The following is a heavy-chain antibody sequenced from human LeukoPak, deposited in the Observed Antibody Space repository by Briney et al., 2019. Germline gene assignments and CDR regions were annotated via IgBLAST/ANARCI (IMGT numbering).Heavy chain of an antibody. CDR2: INPNSGGT. CDR1: GYTFTGYY. Sequence: ASVKVSCKASGYTFTGYYMHWVRQAPGQGLEWMGWINPNSGGTNYAQKFQGRVTMTRDTSISTAYMELSRLRSDDTAVYYCARVEFLNYYGSGSYLGCFDPWGQGTLVTVSS. V-gene: IGHV1-2*02. D-gene: IGHD3-10*01. CDR3: ARVEFLNYYGSGSYLGCFDP. J-gene: IGHJ5*02.